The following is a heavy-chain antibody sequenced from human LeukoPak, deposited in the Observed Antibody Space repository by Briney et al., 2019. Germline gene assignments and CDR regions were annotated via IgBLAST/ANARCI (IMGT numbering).Heavy chain of an antibody. CDR3: AREPYYYDGSGYYSGFDY. CDR1: GGSISSYY. Sequence: SETLSLTCTVSGGSISSYYWSWIRQPAGKGLEWIGRIYTSGSTNYNPSLKSRVTISVDTSKNQFSLKLSSVTAADTAVYYCAREPYYYDGSGYYSGFDYWGQGTLVTVSS. D-gene: IGHD3-22*01. CDR2: IYTSGST. J-gene: IGHJ4*02. V-gene: IGHV4-4*07.